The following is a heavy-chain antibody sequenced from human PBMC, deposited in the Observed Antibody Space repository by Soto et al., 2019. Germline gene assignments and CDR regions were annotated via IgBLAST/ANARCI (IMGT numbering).Heavy chain of an antibody. J-gene: IGHJ6*02. Sequence: GASVKVSCKASGGTFSSHAISWVRQAPGQGLEWMGGIIPIFGTANYAQKFQGRVTITADESTSTAYMELSSLRSEDTAVYYCAKVPAAITYYYYGMDVWGQGTTVTVSS. CDR1: GGTFSSHA. CDR2: IIPIFGTA. CDR3: AKVPAAITYYYYGMDV. V-gene: IGHV1-69*13. D-gene: IGHD2-2*01.